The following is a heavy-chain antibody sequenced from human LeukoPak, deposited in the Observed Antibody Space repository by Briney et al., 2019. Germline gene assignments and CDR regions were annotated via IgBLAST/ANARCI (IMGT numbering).Heavy chain of an antibody. V-gene: IGHV3-23*01. J-gene: IGHJ4*02. CDR1: GFTFSNYA. CDR3: AKAFARLPPPVALAGTDY. CDR2: TSGGGDST. Sequence: QPGGSLRLSCAASGFTFSNYAMSWVRQAPGKGLEWVSATSGGGDSTYYADSVKGRFTMSRDNSKNTLYLQLSSLRAEDTAVYYCAKAFARLPPPVALAGTDYWGQGTLVTVSS. D-gene: IGHD6-19*01.